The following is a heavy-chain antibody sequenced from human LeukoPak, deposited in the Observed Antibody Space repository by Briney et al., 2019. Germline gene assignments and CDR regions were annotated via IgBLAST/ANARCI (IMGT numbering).Heavy chain of an antibody. J-gene: IGHJ4*02. CDR2: IRSKTDGGTT. CDR1: GFTFTNAW. D-gene: IGHD3-10*01. V-gene: IGHV3-15*07. CDR3: TIPDYYTSGSQWGGFDY. Sequence: GGSLRLSCAASGFTFTNAWINWVRQAPGKGLEWVARIRSKTDGGTTDYGAPVKGRFTISRDDSRTTLYLQMNSLKTEDTAVYYCTIPDYYTSGSQWGGFDYWGQGTLVTVSS.